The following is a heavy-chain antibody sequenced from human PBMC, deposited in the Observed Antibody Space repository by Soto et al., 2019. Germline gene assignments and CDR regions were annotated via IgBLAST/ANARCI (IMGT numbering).Heavy chain of an antibody. Sequence: GGSLRLSCAASGFTFSSYAMSWVRQAPGKGLEWVSAISGSGGSTYYADAVKGRLTIARDNSKNTLYLQRNSLRAVDTAVYYCAKDLFGRSTNGVCCDAFDIWGQGTMVTVSS. V-gene: IGHV3-23*01. D-gene: IGHD2-8*01. J-gene: IGHJ3*02. CDR1: GFTFSSYA. CDR2: ISGSGGST. CDR3: AKDLFGRSTNGVCCDAFDI.